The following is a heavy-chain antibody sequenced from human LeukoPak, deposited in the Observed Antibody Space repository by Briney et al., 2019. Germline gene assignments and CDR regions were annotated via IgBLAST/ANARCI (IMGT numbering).Heavy chain of an antibody. CDR2: IYPGDSDI. V-gene: IGHV5-51*01. D-gene: IGHD6-13*01. J-gene: IGHJ4*02. Sequence: LGESLKITCKGSAYRFTRYWVGGGRQVPGKSLEWMAIIYPGDSDIRYSPSFQARVPISAAKAISTAYRQWDSLKASDTAMYYCARRSSSWPFDYWGLGTLVTVSS. CDR3: ARRSSSWPFDY. CDR1: AYRFTRYW.